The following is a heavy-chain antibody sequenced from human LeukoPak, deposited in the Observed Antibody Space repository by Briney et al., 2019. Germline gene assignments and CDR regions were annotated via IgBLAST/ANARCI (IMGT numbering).Heavy chain of an antibody. V-gene: IGHV3-23*01. CDR1: GFTFSDYY. J-gene: IGHJ4*02. D-gene: IGHD2-2*01. CDR2: ISGSGGST. Sequence: GGSLRLSCAASGFTFSDYYMSWIRQAPGKGLEWVSAISGSGGSTYYADSVKGRFTISRDNSKNTLYLQMNSLRAEDTAVYYCAKDLESTRPDYWGQGTLVTVSS. CDR3: AKDLESTRPDY.